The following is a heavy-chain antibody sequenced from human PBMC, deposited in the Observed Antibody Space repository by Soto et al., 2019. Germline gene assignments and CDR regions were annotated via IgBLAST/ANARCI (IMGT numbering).Heavy chain of an antibody. CDR1: GFTFSSYA. V-gene: IGHV3-23*01. CDR2: ISGSGGST. Sequence: PGGSLRLSCAASGFTFSSYAMSWVRQAPRKGLEWVSAISGSGGSTYYADSVKGRFTISRDNSKNTLYLQMNSLRAEDTAVYYCAKDRNSVYYYDSSGYSGSADYWGQGTLVTVSS. J-gene: IGHJ4*02. CDR3: AKDRNSVYYYDSSGYSGSADY. D-gene: IGHD3-22*01.